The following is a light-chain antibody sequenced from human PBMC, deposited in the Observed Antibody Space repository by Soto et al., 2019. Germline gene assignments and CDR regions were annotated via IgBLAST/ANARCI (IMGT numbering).Light chain of an antibody. J-gene: IGKJ4*01. V-gene: IGKV1-33*01. CDR2: EAS. CDR3: QQYDDLPFT. Sequence: DIQMTQSPSSLSASVGDRVTITCQASQAIGNYLTWYQQKPGKAPKLLIYEASNLETGVPSRFRGNGSGTDFTFPINSLQPEDIATYYCQQYDDLPFTFGGGTKVEIK. CDR1: QAIGNY.